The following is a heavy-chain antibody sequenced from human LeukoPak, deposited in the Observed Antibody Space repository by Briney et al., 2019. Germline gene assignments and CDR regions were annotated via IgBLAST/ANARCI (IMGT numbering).Heavy chain of an antibody. D-gene: IGHD3-10*01. CDR2: ISSSGSTI. CDR3: ARESWATDY. CDR1: GFTFSSYE. V-gene: IGHV3-48*03. Sequence: GGSLRLSCAASGFTFSSYEMNWVRQAPGKGLEWVSYISSSGSTIYYADSVKGRFTVSRDNAENSLYLQMSSLRAEDTAVYYCARESWATDYWGQGTLVTVSS. J-gene: IGHJ4*02.